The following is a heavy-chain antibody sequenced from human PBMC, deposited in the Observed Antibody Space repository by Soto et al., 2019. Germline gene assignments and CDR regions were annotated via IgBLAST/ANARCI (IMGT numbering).Heavy chain of an antibody. CDR1: GFTFGSFG. J-gene: IGHJ6*03. CDR2: ISPYDGSEK. Sequence: QVQLVESGGGVVQSEKSLRLSCAASGFTFGSFGMHWVRQAPGKGLEWVAVISPYDGSEKYYADSVKGRFTISRDNSKDILYLQMNSLRPNDTAVYYCAKGPLYYYYYSMDVWGKGTTVTVSS. CDR3: AKGPLYYYYYSMDV. V-gene: IGHV3-30*18.